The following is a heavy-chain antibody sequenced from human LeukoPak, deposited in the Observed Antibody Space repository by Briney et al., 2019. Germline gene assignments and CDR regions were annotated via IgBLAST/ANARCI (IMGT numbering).Heavy chain of an antibody. CDR2: ISYDGSNK. V-gene: IGHV3-30*18. J-gene: IGHJ4*02. CDR3: AKDGAVAATTNFDY. Sequence: PGGSLRLSCAASGFTFSSYGMHWVRQAPGKGLEWVAVISYDGSNKYYADSVKGRFTNSRDNSKNTLYLQMNSLRAEDTAVYYCAKDGAVAATTNFDYWGQGTLVTVSS. D-gene: IGHD6-19*01. CDR1: GFTFSSYG.